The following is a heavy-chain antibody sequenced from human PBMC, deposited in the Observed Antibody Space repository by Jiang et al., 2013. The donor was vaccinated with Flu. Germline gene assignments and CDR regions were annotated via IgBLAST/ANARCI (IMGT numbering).Heavy chain of an antibody. J-gene: IGHJ4*02. V-gene: IGHV3-15*01. D-gene: IGHD3-10*01. CDR2: IKRKTEGGAT. CDR1: AFSFSNAW. Sequence: QLVESGGGLVKPGGSLRLSCAASAFSFSNAWMTWVRQAPGKGLEWVGRIKRKTEGGATDYAAPVKGRFTISRDDSKNTLYLQMNSLKTEDTAVYYCTTGRVPSMVRGVDYWGQGTLVTVSS. CDR3: TTGRVPSMVRGVDY.